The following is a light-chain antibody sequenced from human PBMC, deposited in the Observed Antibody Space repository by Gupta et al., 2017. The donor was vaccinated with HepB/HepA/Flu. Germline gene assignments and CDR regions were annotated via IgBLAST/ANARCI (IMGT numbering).Light chain of an antibody. J-gene: IGKJ2*01. CDR1: QDISNY. CDR3: QQYDNPL. CDR2: DAS. Sequence: DIQMTQSPSSLSASVGDRVTITCQASQDISNYLNWYQQKLGKAPKLLIYDASNLETGVPSRFSGSGSGTDFTFTINSLQPEDIATYYCQQYDNPLFGQGTKLEIK. V-gene: IGKV1-33*01.